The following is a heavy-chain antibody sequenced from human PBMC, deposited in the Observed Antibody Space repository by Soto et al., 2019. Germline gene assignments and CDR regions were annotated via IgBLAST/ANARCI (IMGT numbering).Heavy chain of an antibody. CDR3: ARGVPYSRRWYFGAGWFDP. J-gene: IGHJ5*02. Sequence: QVQLVQSGAEVKKPGSSVKVSCKASGGTFSSYAISWVRQAPGQGLEWMGGIIPIFGTANYARKFQGRVTITADESTTTAYMELSSLRSEDTAVYYCARGVPYSRRWYFGAGWFDPWGQGTLVTVSS. CDR2: IIPIFGTA. V-gene: IGHV1-69*12. D-gene: IGHD6-13*01. CDR1: GGTFSSYA.